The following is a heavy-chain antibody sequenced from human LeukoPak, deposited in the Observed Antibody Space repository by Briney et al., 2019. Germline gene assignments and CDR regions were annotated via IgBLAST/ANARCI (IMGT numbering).Heavy chain of an antibody. CDR2: ISSSSSYT. CDR1: GFTFSDYY. V-gene: IGHV3-11*03. Sequence: GGSLRLSCAASGFTFSDYYMSWIRQAPGKGLEWVSYISSSSSYTNYADSAKGRFTISRDNAKNSLYLQMNSLRAEDTAVYYCARCAGFGESCDYWGQGTLVTVSS. J-gene: IGHJ4*02. D-gene: IGHD3-10*01. CDR3: ARCAGFGESCDY.